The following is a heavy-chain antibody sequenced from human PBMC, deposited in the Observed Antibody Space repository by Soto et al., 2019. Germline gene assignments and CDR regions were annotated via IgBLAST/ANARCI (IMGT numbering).Heavy chain of an antibody. D-gene: IGHD3-16*01. CDR1: GFTFSSYS. J-gene: IGHJ5*02. V-gene: IGHV3-21*01. CDR3: ARDNNNGVITFGGVTYPNWFDP. CDR2: ISSSSSYI. Sequence: GGSLRLSCAASGFTFSSYSMNWVRQAPGKGLEWVSSISSSSSYIYYADSVKGRFTISRDNAKNSLYLQMNSLRAEDTAVYYCARDNNNGVITFGGVTYPNWFDPWGQGTLVIVSS.